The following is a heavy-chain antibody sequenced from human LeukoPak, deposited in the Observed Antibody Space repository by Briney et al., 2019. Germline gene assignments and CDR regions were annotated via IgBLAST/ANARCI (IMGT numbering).Heavy chain of an antibody. CDR3: SKDLTSDFGGDLDP. J-gene: IGHJ5*02. V-gene: IGHV3-30-3*01. D-gene: IGHD3-10*01. CDR2: ISYDGSSK. Sequence: GGSLRLSCAASGLTFSNFAMHWVRQAPGKGLEWVAVISYDGSSKYYADSVKGRFTISRDNSKNTLYLQMNSLRVEDAAVYYCSKDLTSDFGGDLDPWGQGTLVTVSS. CDR1: GLTFSNFA.